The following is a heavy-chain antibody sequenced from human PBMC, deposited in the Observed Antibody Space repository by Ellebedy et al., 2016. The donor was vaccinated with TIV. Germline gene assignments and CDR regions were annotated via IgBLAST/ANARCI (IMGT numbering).Heavy chain of an antibody. CDR2: IYYSGET. CDR1: GDSISRGGYY. CDR3: ARLRVGASMPTDY. D-gene: IGHD1-26*01. Sequence: MPSETLSLTCTVSGDSISRGGYYWGWIRQHPGKGLEWIGSIYYSGETFYNPSLKSRATVSSETSMNRFPLRLTSVTAADTAVYYCARLRVGASMPTDYWGPGTLVTVSS. J-gene: IGHJ4*01. V-gene: IGHV4-31*03.